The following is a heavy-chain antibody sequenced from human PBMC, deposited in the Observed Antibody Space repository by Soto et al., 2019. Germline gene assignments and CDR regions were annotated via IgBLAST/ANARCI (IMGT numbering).Heavy chain of an antibody. J-gene: IGHJ4*02. V-gene: IGHV3-23*01. CDR1: GFDFSTYA. D-gene: IGHD4-17*01. CDR3: AKDWPGTSSVTSDF. Sequence: EVHLLESGGTLVQPGGSLRLSCAASGFDFSTYAMTWVRQAPGKGLEWVSAIINSGATTYYADSVKGRFTISRDNSRNTLYLQMNSLRADDTAMYYCAKDWPGTSSVTSDFWCQGTLVTVSS. CDR2: IINSGATT.